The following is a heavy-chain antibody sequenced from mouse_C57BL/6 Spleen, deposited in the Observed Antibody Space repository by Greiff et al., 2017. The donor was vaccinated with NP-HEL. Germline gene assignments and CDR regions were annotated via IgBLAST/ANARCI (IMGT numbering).Heavy chain of an antibody. J-gene: IGHJ4*01. CDR1: GFSLTSYA. V-gene: IGHV2-9-1*01. Sequence: QVQLQQSGPGLVAPSQSLSITCTVSGFSLTSYAISWVRQPPGKGLEWLGVIWTGGGTNYNSALKSRLSISKDNSKSQVFLKMNSLQTDDTARYYCASYDGPNYYAMDYWGQGTSVTVSS. CDR3: ASYDGPNYYAMDY. CDR2: IWTGGGT. D-gene: IGHD2-3*01.